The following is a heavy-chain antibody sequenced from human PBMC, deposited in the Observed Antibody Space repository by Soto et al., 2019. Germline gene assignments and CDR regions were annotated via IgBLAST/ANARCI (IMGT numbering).Heavy chain of an antibody. D-gene: IGHD5-18*01. CDR2: INPNSGGT. J-gene: IGHJ6*02. Sequence: ASVKVSCKASGYTFTGYYMHWVRQAPGQGLEWMGWINPNSGGTNYAQKFQGWVTMTRDTSISTAYMELSRLRSDDTAVYYCARSRARGHSYLGVWGQGTTVTVSS. V-gene: IGHV1-2*04. CDR3: ARSRARGHSYLGV. CDR1: GYTFTGYY.